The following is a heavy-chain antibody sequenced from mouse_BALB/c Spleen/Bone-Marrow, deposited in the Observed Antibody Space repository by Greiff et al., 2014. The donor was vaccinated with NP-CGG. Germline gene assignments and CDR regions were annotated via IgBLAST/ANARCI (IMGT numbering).Heavy chain of an antibody. CDR3: ARAPNWDGGAWFAY. D-gene: IGHD4-1*01. CDR2: IWDDGSI. Sequence: VKLVESGPGLVAPSQSLSITCTVSGFSLTGYGVNWVRQPPGKGLEWLGIIWDDGSIDYSSALKSRLSISKDNSKSQVFLKMNSLQTADTARYYCARAPNWDGGAWFAYWGQGTLVTVSA. J-gene: IGHJ3*01. CDR1: GFSLTGYG. V-gene: IGHV2-6-7*01.